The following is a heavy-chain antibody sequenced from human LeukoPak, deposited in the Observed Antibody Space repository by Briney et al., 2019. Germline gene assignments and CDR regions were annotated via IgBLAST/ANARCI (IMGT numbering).Heavy chain of an antibody. J-gene: IGHJ4*02. CDR2: INPNSGGT. CDR1: GCTFTGYY. CDR3: ARDRTRTGYSSGWYHDY. Sequence: ASVKASCKASGCTFTGYYMHWVRQAPGQGLEWMGWINPNSGGTNYAQKFQGRVTMTRDTSISTAYMELSRLRSDDTAVYYCARDRTRTGYSSGWYHDYWGQGTLVTVSS. V-gene: IGHV1-2*02. D-gene: IGHD6-19*01.